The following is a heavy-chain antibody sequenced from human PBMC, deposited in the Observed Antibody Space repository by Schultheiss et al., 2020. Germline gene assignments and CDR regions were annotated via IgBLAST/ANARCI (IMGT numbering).Heavy chain of an antibody. CDR2: IYWNDEK. V-gene: IGHV2-5*01. D-gene: IGHD3-22*01. J-gene: IGHJ3*02. CDR3: AHSNYDSSLGAFDI. CDR1: GFSLSTSGVG. Sequence: SGPTLVKPTQTLTLTCTFSGFSLSTSGVGVSWIRQPPGKALEWLELIYWNDEKRYSPSLNSRLSITKDTSKNQVVLTMTNMDPVDTATYYCAHSNYDSSLGAFDIWGQGTMVTVS.